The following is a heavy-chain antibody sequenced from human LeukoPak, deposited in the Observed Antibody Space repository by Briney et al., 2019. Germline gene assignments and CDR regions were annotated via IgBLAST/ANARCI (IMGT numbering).Heavy chain of an antibody. D-gene: IGHD3-10*01. V-gene: IGHV1-69*06. CDR1: GGTFSSYA. CDR3: ARVKFSVRGGPDWFDP. Sequence: ASVKVSCKASGGTFSSYAISWVRQAPGQGLEWMGGIIPIFGTANYAQKFQGRVTITADKSTSTAYMELSSLRSEDTAVYYCARVKFSVRGGPDWFDPWGQGALVTVSS. CDR2: IIPIFGTA. J-gene: IGHJ5*02.